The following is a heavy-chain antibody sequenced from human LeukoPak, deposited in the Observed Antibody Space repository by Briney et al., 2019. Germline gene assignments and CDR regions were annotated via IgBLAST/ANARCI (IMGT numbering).Heavy chain of an antibody. D-gene: IGHD4-23*01. CDR1: GFTFSYYT. CDR2: ISSSGNYT. CDR3: AREGGNPDAFDI. Sequence: GGSLRLSCAASGFTFSYYTMTWVRQAPGKGLEWVSSISSSGNYTYNADSVRGRFTISRDNAKTSLHLQLNSLSAEDTAVYFCAREGGNPDAFDIWGQGTMVTVPS. V-gene: IGHV3-21*01. J-gene: IGHJ3*02.